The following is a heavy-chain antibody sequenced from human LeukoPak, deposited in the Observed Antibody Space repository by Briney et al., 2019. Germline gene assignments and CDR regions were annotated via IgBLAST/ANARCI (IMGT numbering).Heavy chain of an antibody. J-gene: IGHJ4*02. CDR3: ARGGIHSFDSSGYYSDY. CDR2: INPNSGNT. D-gene: IGHD3-22*01. Sequence: ASVKVSCKASGYTFTSYAMNWVRQAPGQGLEWMGWINPNSGNTGYAQKFQGRVTMTRNTSTSTVYMELSSLRSEDTAVYYCARGGIHSFDSSGYYSDYWGQGTLVTVSS. CDR1: GYTFTSYA. V-gene: IGHV1-8*02.